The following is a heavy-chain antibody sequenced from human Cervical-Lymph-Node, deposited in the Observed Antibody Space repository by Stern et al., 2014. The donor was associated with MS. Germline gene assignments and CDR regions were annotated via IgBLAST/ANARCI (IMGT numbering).Heavy chain of an antibody. Sequence: QVQLVQSGAEVKKPGASVKVSCKASGYTFTSYGISWVRQAPGQGLEWMGWISPYNGKTNNATKLHGRVTLTTDTSTSTAYMELRSLRSDDTAVYYCATTGSSSSGWFDPWGQGTLVAVSS. CDR2: ISPYNGKT. V-gene: IGHV1-18*01. D-gene: IGHD6-6*01. CDR3: ATTGSSSSGWFDP. CDR1: GYTFTSYG. J-gene: IGHJ5*02.